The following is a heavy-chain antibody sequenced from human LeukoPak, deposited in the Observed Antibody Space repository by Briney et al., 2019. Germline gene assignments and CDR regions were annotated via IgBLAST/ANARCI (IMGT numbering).Heavy chain of an antibody. J-gene: IGHJ4*02. CDR1: GFTFSRYW. CDR3: GRGGSYGDY. D-gene: IGHD3-16*01. CDR2: VNPDGSST. Sequence: PGGSLRLSCAASGFTFSRYWMHWVRQVPGKGLVWVSRVNPDGSSTTYADSVKGRFTSSRDNAKNTLYLQMSRLRVEDTAVYYWGRGGSYGDYWGQGILVTVSS. V-gene: IGHV3-74*01.